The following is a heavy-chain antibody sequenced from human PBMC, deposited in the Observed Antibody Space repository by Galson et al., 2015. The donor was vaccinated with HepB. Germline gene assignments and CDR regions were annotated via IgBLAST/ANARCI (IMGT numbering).Heavy chain of an antibody. J-gene: IGHJ4*02. D-gene: IGHD1-26*01. CDR2: INPISGGT. V-gene: IGHV1-2*02. CDR3: ARGVGPTSVDY. CDR1: GYTFTGYY. Sequence: SVKVSCKASGYTFTGYYIHWVRQAPGQGLEWMGWINPISGGTKSAQSFQGRVTMTRDTSISIVYMEMSSLRSDDTAVYYCARGVGPTSVDYWGQGTLVTVSS.